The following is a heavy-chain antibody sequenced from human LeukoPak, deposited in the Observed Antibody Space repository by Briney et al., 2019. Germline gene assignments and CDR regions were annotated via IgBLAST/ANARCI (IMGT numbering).Heavy chain of an antibody. CDR3: ARWGAGRTADY. V-gene: IGHV3-33*01. Sequence: PGRSLRLSCVGSGFTFGSNGMHWVRQAPGKGLEWVAVIYYDGGEQYYADSVKGRFTISRDNSKNTLYLQMNSLRVEDAATYHCARWGAGRTADYWGQGTQVTVSS. J-gene: IGHJ4*02. CDR2: IYYDGGEQ. D-gene: IGHD1-26*01. CDR1: GFTFGSNG.